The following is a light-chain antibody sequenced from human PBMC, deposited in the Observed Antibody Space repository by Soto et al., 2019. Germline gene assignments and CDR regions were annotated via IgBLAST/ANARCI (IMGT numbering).Light chain of an antibody. CDR2: AAS. V-gene: IGKV1-8*01. J-gene: IGKJ1*01. CDR3: QQYYSYPQT. Sequence: AIRMTQSPSSLSASTGDRVTITCRASQGISSYLAWYQQKPGKAPKLLIYAASTLQSGVPSRFSGSGSGTDFPLTTSCLQSEDFATYYCQQYYSYPQTFGQGTKVEIK. CDR1: QGISSY.